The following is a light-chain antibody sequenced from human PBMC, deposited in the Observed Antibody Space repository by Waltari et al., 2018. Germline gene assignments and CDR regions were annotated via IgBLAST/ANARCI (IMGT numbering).Light chain of an antibody. J-gene: IGKJ3*01. CDR3: QQGNSYPFT. CDR1: QGISSY. CDR2: YAN. Sequence: IQMSQYPSSLSAYVGDRVTITCRASQGISSYLNWYQQKPGKAPKLLIYYANSLASGVPSRFSGSGSGTEFTLTISSLQPEDFATYYCQQGNSYPFTFGPGTKLDIK. V-gene: IGKV1-13*02.